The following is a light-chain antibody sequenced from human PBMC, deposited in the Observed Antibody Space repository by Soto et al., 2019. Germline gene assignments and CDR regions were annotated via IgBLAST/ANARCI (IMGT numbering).Light chain of an antibody. J-gene: IGKJ1*01. CDR2: DAS. CDR1: QSVSSY. V-gene: IGKV3-11*01. Sequence: EIVLTQSPATLSLSPGERATLSCRASQSVSSYLAWYQHKPGQAPRLLIYDASNRATGIPARFSGSGSGTDFTLTISSLDPEDFAVYYCQQYGSSPWTFGQGTKVEIK. CDR3: QQYGSSPWT.